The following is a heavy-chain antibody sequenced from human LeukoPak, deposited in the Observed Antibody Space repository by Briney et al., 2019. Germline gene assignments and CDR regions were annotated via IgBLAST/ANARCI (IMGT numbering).Heavy chain of an antibody. D-gene: IGHD3-10*01. V-gene: IGHV1-2*02. J-gene: IGHJ5*02. CDR2: INSNSGGT. CDR1: GYTFTDYY. CDR3: AKTPGRGVIISGETLTPGPNWFDP. Sequence: ASVKVSCKASGYTFTDYYIHWVRQAPGQGLEWMGWINSNSGGTNYAQKFQGRVTMTRDTSISTAYMELSSLRSDDMAMYFCAKTPGRGVIISGETLTPGPNWFDPWGQGTLVTVSS.